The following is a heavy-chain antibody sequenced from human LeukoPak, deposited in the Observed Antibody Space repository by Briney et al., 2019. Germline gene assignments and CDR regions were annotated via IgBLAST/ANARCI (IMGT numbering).Heavy chain of an antibody. J-gene: IGHJ4*02. Sequence: ASVKVSCKASGYTFTSYGISWVRQAPGQGLEWMGWISAYNGNTNYAQKLQGRVTMTTDTSTSTAYMELRSLRSDDTAVYYCAVVVYDSSGYYSAAGPYFDYWGQGTLVTVSS. V-gene: IGHV1-18*01. D-gene: IGHD3-22*01. CDR1: GYTFTSYG. CDR2: ISAYNGNT. CDR3: AVVVYDSSGYYSAAGPYFDY.